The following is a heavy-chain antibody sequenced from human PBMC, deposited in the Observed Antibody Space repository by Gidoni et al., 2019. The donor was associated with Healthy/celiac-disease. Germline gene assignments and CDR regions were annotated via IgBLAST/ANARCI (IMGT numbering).Heavy chain of an antibody. CDR2: ISGSGGST. Sequence: EVQLLESGGGLVQPGGSLRLSCAASGFTFSSYAMSWVRQAPGKGLAWVSAISGSGGSTYYADSVKGRFTISRDNSKNTLYLQMNSLRAEDTAVYYCAKGGVLNWNWGTAWGQGTLVTVSS. V-gene: IGHV3-23*01. D-gene: IGHD1-7*01. CDR1: GFTFSSYA. J-gene: IGHJ5*02. CDR3: AKGGVLNWNWGTA.